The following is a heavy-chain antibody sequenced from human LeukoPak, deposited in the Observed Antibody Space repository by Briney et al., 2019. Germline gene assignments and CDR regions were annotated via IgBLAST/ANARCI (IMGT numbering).Heavy chain of an antibody. Sequence: GASVTVSCKASGGTFSSYAISWVRQAPGQGLEWMGGIIPIFGTANYAQKFQGRVTITADKSTSTAYMELSRLRSEDTAVYYCARARGDTAMDYYFDYWGQGTLVTVSS. D-gene: IGHD5-18*01. CDR2: IIPIFGTA. CDR1: GGTFSSYA. J-gene: IGHJ4*02. CDR3: ARARGDTAMDYYFDY. V-gene: IGHV1-69*06.